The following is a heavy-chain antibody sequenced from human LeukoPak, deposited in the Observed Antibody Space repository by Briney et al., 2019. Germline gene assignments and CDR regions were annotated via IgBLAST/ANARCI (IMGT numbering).Heavy chain of an antibody. J-gene: IGHJ4*02. Sequence: SETLSLTCTVSGVSISSSNSYWGWIRQPPGKGLEWIGYVYYSGSTEYNPSLRSRVTISLDMSKHQFSLNLTSVTAADTAVYYCASNTGTVFDYWGQGALVTVSS. CDR1: GVSISSSNSY. D-gene: IGHD7-27*01. V-gene: IGHV4-61*05. CDR3: ASNTGTVFDY. CDR2: VYYSGST.